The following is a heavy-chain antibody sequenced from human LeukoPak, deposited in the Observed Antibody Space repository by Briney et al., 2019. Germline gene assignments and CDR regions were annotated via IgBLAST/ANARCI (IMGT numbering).Heavy chain of an antibody. Sequence: ASVKVSCKASGYTFTGYYMHWVRQAPGQGLEWMGWINPNSGGTNYAQKFQGRVTMTRDTSISTAYMELSRLRSDDTAVYYCARDRLRIHLWLLYWGQGTLVTVSS. CDR1: GYTFTGYY. J-gene: IGHJ4*02. CDR3: ARDRLRIHLWLLY. V-gene: IGHV1-2*02. CDR2: INPNSGGT. D-gene: IGHD5-18*01.